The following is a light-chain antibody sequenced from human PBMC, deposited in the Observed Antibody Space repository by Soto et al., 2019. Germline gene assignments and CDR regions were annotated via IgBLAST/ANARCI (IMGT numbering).Light chain of an antibody. J-gene: IGLJ2*01. Sequence: QSVLTQPPSMSGAPGQRVTISCTGSSSNIGAGYDVHWYQHLPGTAPKLLIYGNNNRPSGVPDRFSGSKSGTSASLAITGLQAEDEADYYCQSYDSSLSGVVFGGGTKLTVL. CDR2: GNN. CDR1: SSNIGAGYD. V-gene: IGLV1-40*01. CDR3: QSYDSSLSGVV.